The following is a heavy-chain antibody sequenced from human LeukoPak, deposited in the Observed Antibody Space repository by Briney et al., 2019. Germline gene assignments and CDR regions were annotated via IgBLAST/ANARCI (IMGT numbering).Heavy chain of an antibody. Sequence: SETLSLTCTVSGGSISSYYWSWIRQPPGKGLEWIGYVYYRGTTNYSPSLKSRVTMSVDTSKNQFSLKLSSVTAADTAVYYCASESSGSYYNYFDYWGQGTQVTVSS. J-gene: IGHJ4*02. CDR1: GGSISSYY. CDR3: ASESSGSYYNYFDY. D-gene: IGHD3-22*01. V-gene: IGHV4-59*01. CDR2: VYYRGTT.